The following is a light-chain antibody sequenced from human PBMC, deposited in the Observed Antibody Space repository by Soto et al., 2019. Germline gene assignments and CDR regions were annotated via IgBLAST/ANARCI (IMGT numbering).Light chain of an antibody. J-gene: IGLJ1*01. V-gene: IGLV2-14*03. CDR2: DVS. CDR1: SSDVGGYNY. Sequence: ALTQPASVSGSPGQSITLSCTGTSSDVGGYNYVSWYQHHPGKAPKLMIYDVSNRPSGVSNRFSGSKSGNTASLTISGLQPEDEADYYCCSYTTSNTRQIVFGTGTKLTVL. CDR3: CSYTTSNTRQIV.